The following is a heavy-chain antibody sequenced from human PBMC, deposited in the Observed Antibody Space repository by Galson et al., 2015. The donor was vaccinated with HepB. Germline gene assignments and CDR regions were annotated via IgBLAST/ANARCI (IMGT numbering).Heavy chain of an antibody. CDR2: INHSGST. V-gene: IGHV4-34*01. CDR1: GGSFSGYY. CDR3: ARGIPAAMFRYYYYGMDV. D-gene: IGHD2-2*01. Sequence: SETLSLTCAVYGGSFSGYYWSWIRQPPGKGLEWIGEINHSGSTNYNPSLKSRVTISVDTSKNQFSLKLSSVTAADTAVYYCARGIPAAMFRYYYYGMDVWGQGTTVTVSS. J-gene: IGHJ6*02.